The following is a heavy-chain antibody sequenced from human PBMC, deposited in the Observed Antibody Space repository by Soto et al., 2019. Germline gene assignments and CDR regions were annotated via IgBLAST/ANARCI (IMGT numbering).Heavy chain of an antibody. J-gene: IGHJ6*02. CDR1: GFTFSDYA. D-gene: IGHD2-21*02. CDR3: ANIRMVTAMFQMDV. V-gene: IGHV3-30*18. CDR2: ISFDGSNT. Sequence: PGGSLRLSCATSGFTFSDYAMNWVRQAPGQGLEWVGAISFDGSNTYYADSLTGRFTISRDPPKNTLYLDMKSLRPEDTAVYHCANIRMVTAMFQMDVWGQGTTVTVSS.